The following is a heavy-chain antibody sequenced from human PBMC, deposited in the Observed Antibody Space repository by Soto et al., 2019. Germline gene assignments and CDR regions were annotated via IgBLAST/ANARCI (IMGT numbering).Heavy chain of an antibody. CDR1: GFNFSSQG. CDR3: AKDRHSRAD. J-gene: IGHJ4*02. Sequence: QVQLVESGGGVVQPGRSLRLSCADSGFNFSSQGMHWVRQAPGKGLEWVAVIAYDGSNKYYADSVKGRFTISRDNSKNTVYLQMNSLAVEDTAVYYCAKDRHSRADWGQGTLVTVTS. V-gene: IGHV3-30*18. CDR2: IAYDGSNK. D-gene: IGHD4-4*01.